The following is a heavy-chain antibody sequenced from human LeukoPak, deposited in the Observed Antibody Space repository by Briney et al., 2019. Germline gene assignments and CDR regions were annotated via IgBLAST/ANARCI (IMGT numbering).Heavy chain of an antibody. Sequence: GGSLRLSCAASGFTFSSYSMNWVRQAPGKGLEWVAVISYDGSNKYYADSVKGRFTISRDNSKNTLYLQMNSLRAEDTAVYYCARVHSSSFDYWGQGTLVTVSS. V-gene: IGHV3-30*03. CDR3: ARVHSSSFDY. D-gene: IGHD6-13*01. CDR2: ISYDGSNK. CDR1: GFTFSSYS. J-gene: IGHJ4*02.